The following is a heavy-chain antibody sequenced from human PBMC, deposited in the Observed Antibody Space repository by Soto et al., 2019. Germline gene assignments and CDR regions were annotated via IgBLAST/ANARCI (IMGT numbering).Heavy chain of an antibody. Sequence: EVQLVESGGGLVQPGGSLRLSCAASGFTLSSYWMHWVRQAPGKGLVWVSRINIDGSSTSYADSVKGRFTISRDNAKNTLYLQMNSLRAEDMAVYYCARERWLTTGSYYYYYGMDVWGQGTTVTVSS. J-gene: IGHJ6*02. CDR3: ARERWLTTGSYYYYYGMDV. CDR1: GFTLSSYW. V-gene: IGHV3-74*01. CDR2: INIDGSST. D-gene: IGHD6-19*01.